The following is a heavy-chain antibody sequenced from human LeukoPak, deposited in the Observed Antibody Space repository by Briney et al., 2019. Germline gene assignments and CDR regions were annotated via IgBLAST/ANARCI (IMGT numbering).Heavy chain of an antibody. CDR2: IYYSGST. CDR3: AKGRFLEWLFDY. Sequence: SETLSLTCTVSGDSISNYYWSWIRQPPGKGLEWIGYIYYSGSTNNNPYLKSRVTVSVDTSKNQFSLKLTSVTIADTAVYYCAKGRFLEWLFDYWGQGTLVTVSS. V-gene: IGHV4-59*01. CDR1: GDSISNYY. D-gene: IGHD3-3*01. J-gene: IGHJ4*02.